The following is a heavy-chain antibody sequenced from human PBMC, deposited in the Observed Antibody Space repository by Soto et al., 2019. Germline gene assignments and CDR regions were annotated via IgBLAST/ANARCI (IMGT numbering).Heavy chain of an antibody. J-gene: IGHJ3*02. Sequence: PGGSLRLSCAASGFTFSSYAMHWVRQAPGKGLEWVAVISYDGSNKYYADSVQGRFTISRDNSKNTLYLQMNSLRAEDTAVYYCARDRFLLGAFDIWGQGTMVTVSS. CDR1: GFTFSSYA. CDR2: ISYDGSNK. D-gene: IGHD3-10*01. V-gene: IGHV3-30-3*01. CDR3: ARDRFLLGAFDI.